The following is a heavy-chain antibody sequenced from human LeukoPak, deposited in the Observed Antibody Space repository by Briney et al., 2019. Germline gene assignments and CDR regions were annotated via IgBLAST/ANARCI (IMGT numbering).Heavy chain of an antibody. CDR3: ARGAVSGSSWAFDY. J-gene: IGHJ4*02. V-gene: IGHV4-38-2*01. CDR1: GYSISSGHY. Sequence: SETLSLTCAVSGYSISSGHYWGWIRPPPGQGLEWIGSIYHSGSTYYNPSLKSRVTISLDTSKNQFSLKLSSVTAADTAVYYCARGAVSGSSWAFDYWGQGTLVTVSS. D-gene: IGHD6-13*01. CDR2: IYHSGST.